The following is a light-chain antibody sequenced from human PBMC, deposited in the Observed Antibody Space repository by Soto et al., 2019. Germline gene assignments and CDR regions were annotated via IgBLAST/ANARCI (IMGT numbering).Light chain of an antibody. CDR3: SSFTRSNSYV. Sequence: QSALTQPASVSGSPGQSITISCTGTSSDVGAYNYVSWYQQHPGKVPKHMIYDVSDRPSGVSNRFSGSKSGNTASLTISGLQAEDEADDYCSSFTRSNSYVFGTGTKLTVL. J-gene: IGLJ1*01. V-gene: IGLV2-14*03. CDR1: SSDVGAYNY. CDR2: DVS.